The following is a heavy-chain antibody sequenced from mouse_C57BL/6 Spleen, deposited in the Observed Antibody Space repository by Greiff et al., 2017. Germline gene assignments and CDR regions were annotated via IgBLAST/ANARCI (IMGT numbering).Heavy chain of an antibody. D-gene: IGHD4-1*01. CDR2: IYPRSGNT. Sequence: QVHVKQSGAELARPGASVKLSCKASGYTFTSYGISWVKQRTGQGLEWIGEIYPRSGNTYYNEKFKGKATLTADKSSSTAYMELRSLTSEDSAVYFCAREGTGKGSFDYWGQGTTLTVSS. CDR3: AREGTGKGSFDY. V-gene: IGHV1-81*01. J-gene: IGHJ2*01. CDR1: GYTFTSYG.